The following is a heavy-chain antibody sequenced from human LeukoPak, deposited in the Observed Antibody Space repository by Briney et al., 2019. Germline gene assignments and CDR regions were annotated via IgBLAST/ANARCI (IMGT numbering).Heavy chain of an antibody. CDR3: ARVDDSSGYYDQDAFDI. V-gene: IGHV1-69*04. J-gene: IGHJ3*02. CDR1: GGTFSSYA. CDR2: IIPILGIA. Sequence: ASVKVSCKASGGTFSSYAISWVRQAPGQGLEWMGRIIPILGIANYAQKFQGRVTITADKSTSTAYMELSSLRSEDAAVYYCARVDDSSGYYDQDAFDIWGQGTMVTVSS. D-gene: IGHD3-22*01.